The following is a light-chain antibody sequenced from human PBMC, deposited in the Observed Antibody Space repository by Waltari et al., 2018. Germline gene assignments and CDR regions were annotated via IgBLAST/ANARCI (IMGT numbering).Light chain of an antibody. CDR1: QNIDTF. CDR3: QQSHTMMYT. Sequence: DIQLTQSPSSLSASVGDRVTITRRARQNIDTFLNWYQQRPGKASKVLIYGASSLQSGVPSRFSGSGSGTHFTLTISSLQPDDFATYFCQQSHTMMYTFGQGTKLEIK. V-gene: IGKV1-39*01. J-gene: IGKJ2*01. CDR2: GAS.